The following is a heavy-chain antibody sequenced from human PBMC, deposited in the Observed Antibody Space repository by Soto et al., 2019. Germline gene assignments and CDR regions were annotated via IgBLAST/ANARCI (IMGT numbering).Heavy chain of an antibody. CDR3: ARTSIAARRWFDP. D-gene: IGHD6-6*01. CDR1: GGSFSGYY. Sequence: SETLSLTCAVYGGSFSGYYWSWIRQPPGKGLEWIGEINHSGSTNYNPSLKSRVTISVDTSKNQFSLKLSSVTAADTAVYYCARTSIAARRWFDPWGQGTLVNVSS. CDR2: INHSGST. J-gene: IGHJ5*02. V-gene: IGHV4-34*01.